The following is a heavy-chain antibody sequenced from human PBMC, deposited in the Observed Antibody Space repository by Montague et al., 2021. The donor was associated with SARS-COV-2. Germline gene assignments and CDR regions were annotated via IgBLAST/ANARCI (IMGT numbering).Heavy chain of an antibody. CDR2: VYASGIT. CDR3: ARDYGDYSYYYGLDV. J-gene: IGHJ6*02. CDR1: GXSISSGSYY. V-gene: IGHV4-61*02. D-gene: IGHD4-17*01. Sequence: TLSLTCTVSGXSISSGSYYWSWIRQPAGKGLEWIGRVYASGITNCNPSLKSRVTISLDTPKNQFSMRLSSVTAADTAVYYCARDYGDYSYYYGLDVWGQGTTVTVSS.